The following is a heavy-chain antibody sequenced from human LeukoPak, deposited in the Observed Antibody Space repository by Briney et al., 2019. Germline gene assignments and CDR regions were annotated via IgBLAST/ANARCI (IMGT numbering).Heavy chain of an antibody. Sequence: SETLSLTCTVSGYSISNDYYWGWIRQPPGKGLEWIGTIFHSGSTYYNPSLQSRVTMSVDTSKKQFSLKLSSVTAADTAVYYCARHLGGSGSHDAFDIWGQGTMVTVSS. V-gene: IGHV4-38-2*02. CDR1: GYSISNDYY. CDR2: IFHSGST. CDR3: ARHLGGSGSHDAFDI. J-gene: IGHJ3*02. D-gene: IGHD3-10*01.